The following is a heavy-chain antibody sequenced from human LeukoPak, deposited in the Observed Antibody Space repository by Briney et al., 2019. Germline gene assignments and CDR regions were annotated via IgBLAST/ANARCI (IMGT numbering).Heavy chain of an antibody. CDR1: GGSISSGDYY. D-gene: IGHD4/OR15-4a*01. J-gene: IGHJ4*02. V-gene: IGHV4-30-4*01. CDR3: ARGPTMFAY. CDR2: IYYSGST. Sequence: SQTLSLTCTVSGGSISSGDYYWSWIRQPPGKGLEWIGYIYYSGSTYYNPSLKSRVTISVDTTQNQFSLKLRSVTAADTAVYYCARGPTMFAYWGQGTLVTVSS.